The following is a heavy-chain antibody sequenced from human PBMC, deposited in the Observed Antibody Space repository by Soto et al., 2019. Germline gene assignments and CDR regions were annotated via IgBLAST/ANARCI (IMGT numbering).Heavy chain of an antibody. CDR2: IIPILGIA. Sequence: QVQLVQSGAEVKKPGSSVKVSCKASGGTFSSYTISWVRQAPGQGLEWMGRIIPILGIANYAQKFQGRVTITTDKSTSTAYLELSSLRSEDTAVYSCARDRGGGIHWGQGTLVTVSS. CDR3: ARDRGGGIH. D-gene: IGHD2-15*01. V-gene: IGHV1-69*08. CDR1: GGTFSSYT. J-gene: IGHJ4*02.